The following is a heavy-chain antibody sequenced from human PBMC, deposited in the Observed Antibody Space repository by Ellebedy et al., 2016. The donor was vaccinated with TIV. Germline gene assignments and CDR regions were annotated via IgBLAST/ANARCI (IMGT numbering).Heavy chain of an antibody. CDR3: ARDYYESSGPSDC. J-gene: IGHJ4*02. Sequence: GESLKISCAASGFTFSDYYMSWIRQAPGKGLEWVSYISSSGSTIYYADSVKGRITISRDNARNSLYLQMNSLRAEDTAVYYCARDYYESSGPSDCWGQGTLVTVSS. CDR1: GFTFSDYY. D-gene: IGHD3-22*01. CDR2: ISSSGSTI. V-gene: IGHV3-11*01.